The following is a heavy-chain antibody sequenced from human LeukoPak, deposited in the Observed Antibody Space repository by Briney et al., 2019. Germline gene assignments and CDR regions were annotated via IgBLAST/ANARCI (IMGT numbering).Heavy chain of an antibody. Sequence: SETLSLTCGVSDFSISSGFYWGWIRQPPGEGPEGIGSVYHSVNAYYNPSLRSRVTISVDTSKNQFSLTLTSVTAADTAVYYCARGSQSFYYASSGYPFDFWGQGTLVAVSS. CDR3: ARGSQSFYYASSGYPFDF. CDR1: DFSISSGFY. CDR2: VYHSVNA. J-gene: IGHJ4*02. V-gene: IGHV4-38-2*01. D-gene: IGHD3-22*01.